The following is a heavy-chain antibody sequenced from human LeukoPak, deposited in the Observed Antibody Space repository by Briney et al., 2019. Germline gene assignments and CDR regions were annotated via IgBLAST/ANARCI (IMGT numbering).Heavy chain of an antibody. CDR1: GFTFSSYA. CDR2: INSDGRNT. Sequence: GGSLRLSCAASGFTFSSYAMSWVRQAPGKGLVWVSHINSDGRNTTYAASVTGRFTISRDNTKNTLYLQMNSLRAEDTAVYYCARVLAQQQGYWGQGTLVTVSS. CDR3: ARVLAQQQGY. D-gene: IGHD6-13*01. V-gene: IGHV3-74*01. J-gene: IGHJ4*02.